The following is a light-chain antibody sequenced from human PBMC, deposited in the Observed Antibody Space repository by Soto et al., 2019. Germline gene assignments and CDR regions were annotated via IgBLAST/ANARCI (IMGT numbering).Light chain of an antibody. V-gene: IGKV3-15*01. Sequence: EIVMTQSPATLSVSPGERATLSCRASQSVSSNLAWYQQKPGQAPKVLIYGASTRATGIPARFIGSGSGTEFTPTISSLQSEDFAVYYCQQYNNWPPWTFGQGTKVDI. CDR3: QQYNNWPPWT. CDR2: GAS. CDR1: QSVSSN. J-gene: IGKJ1*01.